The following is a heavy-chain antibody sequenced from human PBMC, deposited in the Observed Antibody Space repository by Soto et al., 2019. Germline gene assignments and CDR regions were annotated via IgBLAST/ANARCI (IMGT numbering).Heavy chain of an antibody. J-gene: IGHJ6*02. D-gene: IGHD2-21*02. CDR1: GGSFSKFA. V-gene: IGHV1-69*13. CDR3: ARDDATHCGDDCYRYFYYGMDV. Sequence: SVKVSCKASGGSFSKFAINWVRQAPGQGLEWMGGIIPTLGATDYAHKFQGRVTITADEATRTAYMELSGLRSEDTAVYYCARDDATHCGDDCYRYFYYGMDVWGQGTTVTVSS. CDR2: IIPTLGAT.